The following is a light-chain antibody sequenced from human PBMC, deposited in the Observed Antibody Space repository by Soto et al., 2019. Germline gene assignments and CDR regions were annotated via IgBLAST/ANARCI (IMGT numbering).Light chain of an antibody. V-gene: IGKV1-5*02. CDR3: QQYNTYE. J-gene: IGKJ1*01. CDR2: DAS. Sequence: LQMPQSPPTPVSTVGDRVTHLCRASQSIASWLAWYQQKPGRAPELLIYDASTLKSGVPTRFSGSGSVTEFTLTISDLQPDDFATYYCQQYNTYEFGQGTKVDIK. CDR1: QSIASW.